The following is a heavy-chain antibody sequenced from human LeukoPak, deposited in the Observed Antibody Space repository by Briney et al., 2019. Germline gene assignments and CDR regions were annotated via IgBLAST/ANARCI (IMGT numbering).Heavy chain of an antibody. V-gene: IGHV1-69*04. CDR1: GGTFSSYA. CDR3: ARDKAGWNDLGY. Sequence: ASVKVSFKASGGTFSSYAISWVRQAPGQGLEWMGRIIPILGIANYAQKFQGRVTITADKSTSTAYMELSSLRSEDTAVYYCARDKAGWNDLGYWGQGTLVTVSS. CDR2: IIPILGIA. D-gene: IGHD1-1*01. J-gene: IGHJ4*02.